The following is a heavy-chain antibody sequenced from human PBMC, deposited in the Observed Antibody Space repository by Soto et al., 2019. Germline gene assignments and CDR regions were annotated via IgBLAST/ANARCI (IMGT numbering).Heavy chain of an antibody. D-gene: IGHD4-17*01. CDR3: ARRMRDYGGSDY. J-gene: IGHJ4*02. Sequence: QVPLVESGGGVVQPGRSLTLSCAASGFTFTDYAVHWVRQAPGKGLEWVAIISYDGSNKYYADSVKGRFTISRDNSKNTLFLQINSLRPEDTAVYYCARRMRDYGGSDYWGQGTLVTVSS. CDR1: GFTFTDYA. V-gene: IGHV3-30-3*01. CDR2: ISYDGSNK.